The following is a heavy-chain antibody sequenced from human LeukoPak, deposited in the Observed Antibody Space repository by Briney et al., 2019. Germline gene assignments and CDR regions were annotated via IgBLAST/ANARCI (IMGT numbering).Heavy chain of an antibody. V-gene: IGHV3-21*01. CDR2: ISSSSSYI. CDR1: GFSFSSNW. Sequence: GGSLRLSCAASGFSFSSNWMHWVRQAPGKGLEWVSSISSSSSYIYYADSVKGRFTISRDNAKNSLYLQMNSLRAEDTAVYYCARRGGRRYYDILTGYSQRGEFDYWGQGTLVTVSS. J-gene: IGHJ4*02. CDR3: ARRGGRRYYDILTGYSQRGEFDY. D-gene: IGHD3-9*01.